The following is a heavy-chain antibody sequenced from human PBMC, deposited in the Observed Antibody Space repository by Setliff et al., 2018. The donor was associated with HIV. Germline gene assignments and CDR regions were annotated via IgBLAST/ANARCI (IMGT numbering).Heavy chain of an antibody. CDR2: INSDNGNT. V-gene: IGHV1-3*01. CDR3: ARGRGLYSSGYFIDY. Sequence: ASVKVSCKASGYTLSTYALYWVRQAPGQRLEWMGWINSDNGNTKFSQKFQGRVTITRDTSATTAYMELRSLRSEDTAVYYCARGRGLYSSGYFIDYWGQGTLVTVSS. J-gene: IGHJ4*02. CDR1: GYTLSTYA. D-gene: IGHD6-19*01.